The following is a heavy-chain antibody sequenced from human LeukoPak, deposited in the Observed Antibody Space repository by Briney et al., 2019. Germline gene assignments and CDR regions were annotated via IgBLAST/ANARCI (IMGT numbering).Heavy chain of an antibody. CDR3: ARVLVVGAIHNWFDP. J-gene: IGHJ5*02. CDR1: GGTFSSYA. V-gene: IGHV1-69*06. CDR2: IIPIFGTA. D-gene: IGHD1-26*01. Sequence: ASVKVSCKASGGTFSSYAISWVRQAPGQGLEWMGGIIPIFGTANYAQKFQGRVTITADKSTSTAYMELSSLRSEDTAVYYCARVLVVGAIHNWFDPWGQGTLVTVSS.